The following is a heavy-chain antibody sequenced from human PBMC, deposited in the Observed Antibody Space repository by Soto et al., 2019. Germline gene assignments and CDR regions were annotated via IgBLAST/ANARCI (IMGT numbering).Heavy chain of an antibody. J-gene: IGHJ5*02. CDR1: DASISNYY. Sequence: SETLALSCTLSDASISNYYWNWIRQPAGKGLDLTARIYASVSTNYNPSLKSRLTMSVDTSKNQFSLKLTSVTAAETAVYYCAREGLPGGVYYYGSGSYYNAFDPWGQGTKVTFSS. V-gene: IGHV4-4*07. CDR3: AREGLPGGVYYYGSGSYYNAFDP. CDR2: IYASVST. D-gene: IGHD3-10*01.